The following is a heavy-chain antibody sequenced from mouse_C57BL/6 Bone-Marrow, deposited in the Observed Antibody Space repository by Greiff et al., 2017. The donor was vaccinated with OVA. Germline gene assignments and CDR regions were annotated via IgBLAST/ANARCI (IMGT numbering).Heavy chain of an antibody. Sequence: QVQLQQPGAELVKPGASVQLSCKASGYTFTSYWMHWVPQRPGQGLEWLGMIHPNSGSTNYNEKFKSKATLTVDKSSSTAYMQLSSLTSEDSAVYDCARGLYYYGQAPFGYWGQGTTLTVSS. V-gene: IGHV1-64*01. J-gene: IGHJ2*01. D-gene: IGHD1-1*01. CDR1: GYTFTSYW. CDR3: ARGLYYYGQAPFGY. CDR2: IHPNSGST.